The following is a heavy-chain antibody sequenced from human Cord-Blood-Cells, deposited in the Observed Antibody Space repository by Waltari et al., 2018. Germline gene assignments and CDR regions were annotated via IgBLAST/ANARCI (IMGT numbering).Heavy chain of an antibody. CDR2: IYSGGST. J-gene: IGHJ4*02. V-gene: IGHV3-53*01. CDR3: ARSPRWGYYYFDY. Sequence: EVQLVESGGGLIQPGGSLRLSCAASGFTVSSNYMSWVRQAPGKGLEWVSVIYSGGSTYYADSVKGRFTISRDNSKNTLYLQMNSLRAEDTAVYYCARSPRWGYYYFDYWGQGTLVTVSS. CDR1: GFTVSSNY. D-gene: IGHD2-15*01.